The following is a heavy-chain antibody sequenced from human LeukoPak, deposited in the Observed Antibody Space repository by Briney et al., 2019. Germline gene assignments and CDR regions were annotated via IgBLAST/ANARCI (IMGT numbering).Heavy chain of an antibody. CDR3: AKGESCSGTDCYYFDF. J-gene: IGHJ4*02. V-gene: IGHV3-23*01. Sequence: GGSLRLSCAASGFTFNIYPMSWVRLAPGKGLEWVSAITGGGDGTYYADSVRGRFTISRDNSKNTVFLQMNSLRADDTAVYYCAKGESCSGTDCYYFDFWGQGKLVIGSS. CDR2: ITGGGDGT. CDR1: GFTFNIYP. D-gene: IGHD2-15*01.